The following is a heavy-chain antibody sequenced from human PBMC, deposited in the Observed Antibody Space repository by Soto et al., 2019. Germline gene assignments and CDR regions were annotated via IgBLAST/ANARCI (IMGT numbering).Heavy chain of an antibody. D-gene: IGHD5-12*01. CDR1: GFTFSNAW. CDR3: TTVWWLRLDVFFDY. CDR2: IKSKTDGGTT. V-gene: IGHV3-15*01. Sequence: GGSLRLSCAASGFTFSNAWMSWVRQAPGKGLEWVGRIKSKTDGGTTDYAAPVKGRFTISRDDSKNTLYLQMNSLKTEDTAVYYCTTVWWLRLDVFFDYWGQGTLVTVSS. J-gene: IGHJ4*02.